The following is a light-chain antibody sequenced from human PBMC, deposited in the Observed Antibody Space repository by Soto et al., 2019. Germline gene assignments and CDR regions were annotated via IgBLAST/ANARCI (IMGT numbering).Light chain of an antibody. Sequence: IQITQSPSTLSASVGERVTITCRASQSIGRWLAWYQQKPGKAPNLLIYDASSLEGGVPSRFSGSGSGTEFTLTISSLQPDDFATYYCQQYNSYPWTFGQGTKVDI. CDR3: QQYNSYPWT. CDR2: DAS. J-gene: IGKJ1*01. V-gene: IGKV1-5*01. CDR1: QSIGRW.